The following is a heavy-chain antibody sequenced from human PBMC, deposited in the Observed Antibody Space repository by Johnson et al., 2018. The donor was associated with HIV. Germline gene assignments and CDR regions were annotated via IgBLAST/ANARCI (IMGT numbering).Heavy chain of an antibody. CDR3: ARAVCRGGRCYSHDAFDI. D-gene: IGHD2-15*01. CDR2: ISGSGATT. J-gene: IGHJ3*02. Sequence: VQLVESGGGLVHPGGSLRLSCAASGFTFSGYAMSWVRQAPGQGLEWVSAISGSGATTFYADSVKGRFTFSRDNSKKPLYLQMNSLRAGDTALSYCARAVCRGGRCYSHDAFDIWGQGTMVTVSS. V-gene: IGHV3-23*04. CDR1: GFTFSGYA.